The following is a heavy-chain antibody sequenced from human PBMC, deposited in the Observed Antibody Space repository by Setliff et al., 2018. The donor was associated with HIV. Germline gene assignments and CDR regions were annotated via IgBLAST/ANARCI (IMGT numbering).Heavy chain of an antibody. J-gene: IGHJ4*02. V-gene: IGHV4-59*01. CDR1: GGSMKTFD. CDR2: SRNSGCT. D-gene: IGHD3-9*01. CDR3: AKALTGYSPFDF. Sequence: PSETLSLTCTVSGGSMKTFDWGWIWQPPGKGLEWIGYSRNSGCTNCNPSLQSRVTISVDTSTSQFSLTLRSVTAADTAVSYCAKALTGYSPFDFWGQGTLVTVSS.